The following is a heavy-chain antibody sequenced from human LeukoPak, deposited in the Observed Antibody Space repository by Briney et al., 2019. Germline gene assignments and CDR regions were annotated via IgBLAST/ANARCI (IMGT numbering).Heavy chain of an antibody. CDR2: ISRGGYI. CDR3: ARDGGGSGSNYYYGLDV. J-gene: IGHJ6*02. CDR1: GFIFSSYS. Sequence: GGSLRLSCAASGFIFSSYSMNWVRRAPGKGLEGVSSISRGGYIYYSDTVKGRFTISRDNGKNSLYLQMNSLRAEDTGVYFCARDGGGSGSNYYYGLDVWGQGITVTVSS. V-gene: IGHV3-21*01. D-gene: IGHD3-10*01.